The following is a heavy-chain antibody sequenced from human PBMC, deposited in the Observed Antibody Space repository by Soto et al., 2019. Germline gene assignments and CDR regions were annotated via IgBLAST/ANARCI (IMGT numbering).Heavy chain of an antibody. CDR2: ISAYNGNT. CDR1: GYTFTIYG. J-gene: IGHJ5*02. D-gene: IGHD3-22*01. CDR3: ARDSYYYDPP. Sequence: ASVKVSCKASGYTFTIYGISWVRQAPGQGLEWMGWISAYNGNTNYAQKLQGRVTITADKSTSTAYMELSSLRSEDTAVYYCARDSYYYDPPWGQGTLVTVSS. V-gene: IGHV1-18*01.